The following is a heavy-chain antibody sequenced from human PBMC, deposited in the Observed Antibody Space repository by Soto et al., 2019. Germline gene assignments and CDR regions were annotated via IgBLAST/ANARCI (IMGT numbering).Heavy chain of an antibody. CDR3: ARSSGGSHYYYGMDV. Sequence: PSETLSLTCSFSGSSISSRPYYWGWIRQPPGRGLEWIGSIYYTGSSSSHPSLKSRVTLSVDTSKNLFSLKLSSVTAADTAVYYCARSSGGSHYYYGMDVWGQGTTVTVSS. V-gene: IGHV4-39*01. CDR1: GSSISSRPYY. D-gene: IGHD2-15*01. J-gene: IGHJ6*02. CDR2: IYYTGSS.